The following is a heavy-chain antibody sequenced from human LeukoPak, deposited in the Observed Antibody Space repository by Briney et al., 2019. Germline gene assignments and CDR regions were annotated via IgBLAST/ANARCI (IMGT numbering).Heavy chain of an antibody. D-gene: IGHD6-6*01. CDR1: GFTFSSYA. Sequence: GGSLRLSCAASGFTFSSYAMHWVRQAPGKGLEWLAVISYDGSNKYYADSVKGRFTISRDNSKNTLYLQMNSLRAEDTAVYYCARESAAQPHRNVVWGQGTLVTVSS. V-gene: IGHV3-30*14. CDR2: ISYDGSNK. J-gene: IGHJ4*02. CDR3: ARESAAQPHRNVV.